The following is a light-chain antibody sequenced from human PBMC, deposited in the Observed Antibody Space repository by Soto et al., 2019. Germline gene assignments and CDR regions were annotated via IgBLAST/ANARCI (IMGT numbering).Light chain of an antibody. CDR3: QHYNRYSPYT. CDR2: TAS. CDR1: QSISTW. Sequence: DIQMTQFPSTLSASIGDRVTITCRASQSISTWLACYQQKAGKAPKLLIYTASSLETGVPSRFSGSGSGTEFTLTISSLQPDDFATYYCQHYNRYSPYTFGQGTRLEIK. J-gene: IGKJ2*01. V-gene: IGKV1-5*03.